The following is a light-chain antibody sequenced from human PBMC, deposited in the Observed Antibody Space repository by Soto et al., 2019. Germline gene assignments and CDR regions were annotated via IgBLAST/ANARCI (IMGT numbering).Light chain of an antibody. V-gene: IGLV1-47*02. Sequence: QSVLTQPPSASGTPGQRVTISCSGSSSNIGSNYVYWYQQLPGTAPKLLIYSNNQRPSGVPDRFSGSKSGTPASLAISGLRSEDEADYYCAAWDDSLSGVVFGGGTKLTV. CDR1: SSNIGSNY. CDR3: AAWDDSLSGVV. CDR2: SNN. J-gene: IGLJ2*01.